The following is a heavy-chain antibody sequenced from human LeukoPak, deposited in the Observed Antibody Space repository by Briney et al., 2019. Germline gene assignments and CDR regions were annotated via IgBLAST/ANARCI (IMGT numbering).Heavy chain of an antibody. Sequence: SQTLSLTCTVSGGSISSGSYYWSWIRQPPGKGLEWIGYIYYSGTTNCNPSLKSRVSISVDMSKNQFSLKLSSVTAADTAVYYCSAAALGSFYFDYWGQGTLVTVSS. J-gene: IGHJ4*02. CDR3: SAAALGSFYFDY. V-gene: IGHV4-61*01. CDR2: IYYSGTT. CDR1: GGSISSGSYY. D-gene: IGHD6-13*01.